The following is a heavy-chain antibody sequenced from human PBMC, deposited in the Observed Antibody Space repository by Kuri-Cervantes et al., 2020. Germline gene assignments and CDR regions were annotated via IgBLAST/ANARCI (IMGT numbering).Heavy chain of an antibody. V-gene: IGHV4-38-2*01. CDR3: ARLAAAGKLSWFDP. Sequence: GTLRLTCAVSGSSMSSGYYWGWIRQPPGKGLEWIGSIYHSGNTYYNPSLKSRVTISVDTSKNQFSLKLNSVTAADTTFYYCARLAAAGKLSWFDPWGQVTLVTVSS. D-gene: IGHD6-13*01. CDR2: IYHSGNT. J-gene: IGHJ5*02. CDR1: GSSMSSGYY.